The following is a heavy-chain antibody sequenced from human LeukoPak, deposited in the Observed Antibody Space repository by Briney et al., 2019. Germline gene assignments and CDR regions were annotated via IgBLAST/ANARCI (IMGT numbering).Heavy chain of an antibody. CDR2: INPSGGST. J-gene: IGHJ3*02. V-gene: IGHV1-46*01. Sequence: ASVKVSCKASGYTFTNYYMHWVRQAPGQGLEWMGIINPSGGSTSYPQKFQGRVTMTRDTSTSTVYMELSSLRSEDTAVYYCARGFTIFGVERAFDIWGQGTMVTVSS. CDR1: GYTFTNYY. D-gene: IGHD3-3*01. CDR3: ARGFTIFGVERAFDI.